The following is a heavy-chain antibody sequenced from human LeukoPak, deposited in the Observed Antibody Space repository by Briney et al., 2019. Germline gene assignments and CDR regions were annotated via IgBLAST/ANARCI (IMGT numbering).Heavy chain of an antibody. Sequence: GASVKVSCKASGSTFTSYGISWMRQAPGQGLEWMGWISTYNGNTNKAQKLQGRVTMTTDTSTSTAYMELRSLRSDDTAVYYCARDPYGGYGVFDYWGQGTLVTVSS. D-gene: IGHD5-12*01. CDR2: ISTYNGNT. CDR3: ARDPYGGYGVFDY. CDR1: GSTFTSYG. V-gene: IGHV1-18*01. J-gene: IGHJ4*02.